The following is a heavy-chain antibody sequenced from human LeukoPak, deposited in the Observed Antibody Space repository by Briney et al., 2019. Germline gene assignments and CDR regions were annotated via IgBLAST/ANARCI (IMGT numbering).Heavy chain of an antibody. D-gene: IGHD5-12*01. CDR1: GGSISGSY. CDR2: IYYGGST. J-gene: IGHJ3*02. Sequence: PSETLSLTCTVSGGSISGSYWSWLRQPPGKGLEWIGYIYYGGSTNYNASLKNRVTISVDTSKNQFSLNLSSVTAADTAVYYCARGKSGYDAFDIWGQGTMVSVSS. V-gene: IGHV4-59*12. CDR3: ARGKSGYDAFDI.